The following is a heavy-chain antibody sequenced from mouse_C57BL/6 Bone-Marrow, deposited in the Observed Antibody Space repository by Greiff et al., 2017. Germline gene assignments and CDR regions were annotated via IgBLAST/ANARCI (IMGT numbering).Heavy chain of an antibody. CDR2: ISSGGSYT. CDR3: ARHRGGSRAMDY. Sequence: EVKLVESGGDLVKPGGSLKLSCAASGFTFSSYGMSWVRQTPDKRLEWVATISSGGSYTYYPDSVKGRFTISRDNAKNTLYLQMSSLKSEDTAMYYCARHRGGSRAMDYWGQGTSVTVSS. D-gene: IGHD1-1*01. J-gene: IGHJ4*01. CDR1: GFTFSSYG. V-gene: IGHV5-6*02.